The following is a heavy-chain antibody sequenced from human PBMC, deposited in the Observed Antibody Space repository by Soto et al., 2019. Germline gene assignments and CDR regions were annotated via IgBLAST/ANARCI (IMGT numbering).Heavy chain of an antibody. Sequence: GESLKISCKGSGYTFTSCWIGWVRQMPGKGLEWMGIIYPGDSDTRYSPSFQGQVTISADKSITTAYLQWSSLKASDTAMYYCARGRYSGAYYFDYWGQGTLLTVSS. CDR1: GYTFTSCW. V-gene: IGHV5-51*01. J-gene: IGHJ4*02. D-gene: IGHD4-4*01. CDR3: ARGRYSGAYYFDY. CDR2: IYPGDSDT.